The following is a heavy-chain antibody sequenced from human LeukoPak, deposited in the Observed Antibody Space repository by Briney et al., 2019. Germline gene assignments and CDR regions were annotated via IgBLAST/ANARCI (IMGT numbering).Heavy chain of an antibody. CDR2: IRYDGSNK. Sequence: GGSLRLSCAASGFMFSSYGIHWVRQAPGKGLEWVSFIRYDGSNKYYPDSVKGRITISRDNSKNTLYLQMNSLRAEDTAVYYCAKVLYGSGSYLPLDYWGQGTLVTVSS. D-gene: IGHD3-10*01. V-gene: IGHV3-30*02. J-gene: IGHJ4*02. CDR1: GFMFSSYG. CDR3: AKVLYGSGSYLPLDY.